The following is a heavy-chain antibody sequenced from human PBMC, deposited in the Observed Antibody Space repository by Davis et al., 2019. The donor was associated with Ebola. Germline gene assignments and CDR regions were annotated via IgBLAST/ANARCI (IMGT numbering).Heavy chain of an antibody. V-gene: IGHV3-30-3*01. CDR1: GFTFNHYA. J-gene: IGHJ4*02. D-gene: IGHD2-2*01. CDR3: ARERGGYCSSTSCPPGDY. Sequence: PGGSLRLSCAASGFTFNHYAMHWVRQAPGKGLEWVAIISYDGINKYYTDSVKGRFTISRDNSKNALYLQMNSLRAEDTAVYYCARERGGYCSSTSCPPGDYWGQGTLVTVSS. CDR2: ISYDGINK.